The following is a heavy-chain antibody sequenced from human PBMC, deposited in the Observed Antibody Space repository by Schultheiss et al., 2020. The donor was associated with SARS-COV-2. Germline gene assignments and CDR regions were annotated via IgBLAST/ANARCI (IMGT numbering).Heavy chain of an antibody. Sequence: SETLSLTCTVSGGSISSSSYYWGWIRQPPGKDLEWIGTIYHSGSTNYNPSLKSRVTISVDTSKNQFSLKLSSVTAADTAVYYCARVRDGYNYGDFDYWGQGTLVTVSS. CDR1: GGSISSSSYY. J-gene: IGHJ4*02. D-gene: IGHD5-24*01. CDR2: IYHSGST. V-gene: IGHV4-39*07. CDR3: ARVRDGYNYGDFDY.